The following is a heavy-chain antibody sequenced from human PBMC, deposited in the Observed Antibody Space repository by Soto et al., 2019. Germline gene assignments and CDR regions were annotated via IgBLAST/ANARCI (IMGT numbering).Heavy chain of an antibody. Sequence: VQLVESGGGLVQPGRSLRLSCEASGFSFSISPMHWVRQAPGKGPEWVALISYDGTNKFYADSVKGRFTISRDNSKSTLYLQVDSLRPEDAAVYYCARDPKTSGGQHWAFNYFDSWGQGTLVTVSS. CDR1: GFSFSISP. J-gene: IGHJ4*02. V-gene: IGHV3-30-3*01. CDR3: ARDPKTSGGQHWAFNYFDS. CDR2: ISYDGTNK. D-gene: IGHD7-27*01.